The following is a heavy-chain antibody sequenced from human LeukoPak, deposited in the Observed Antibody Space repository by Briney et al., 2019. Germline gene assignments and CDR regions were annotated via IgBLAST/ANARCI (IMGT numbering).Heavy chain of an antibody. CDR2: IIPISGAA. CDR1: GDTFSIYG. D-gene: IGHD3-9*01. Sequence: SVKVSCKAVGDTFSIYGISWVRQAPGQGLEWMGGIIPISGAAEYAQKFQGRVTITADKPTTTAYMELTSLTSGDTAVYYCARETGSVPFHNVLTGRQDFYYYYIDVWGKGTTVTVSS. V-gene: IGHV1-69*06. J-gene: IGHJ6*03. CDR3: ARETGSVPFHNVLTGRQDFYYYYIDV.